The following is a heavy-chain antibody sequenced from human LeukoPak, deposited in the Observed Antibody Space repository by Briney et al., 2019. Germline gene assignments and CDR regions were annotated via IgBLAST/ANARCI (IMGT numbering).Heavy chain of an antibody. CDR1: GFTFSSYG. V-gene: IGHV3-33*01. Sequence: PGGSLRLSCAASGFTFSSYGMHWVRQAPGKGLEGVAVIWYDGSNKYYADSVKGRFTISRDNSKNTLYLQMNSLRAEDTAVYYCAREGAYDSSGYYNNYWGQGTLVTVSS. D-gene: IGHD3-22*01. CDR2: IWYDGSNK. CDR3: AREGAYDSSGYYNNY. J-gene: IGHJ4*02.